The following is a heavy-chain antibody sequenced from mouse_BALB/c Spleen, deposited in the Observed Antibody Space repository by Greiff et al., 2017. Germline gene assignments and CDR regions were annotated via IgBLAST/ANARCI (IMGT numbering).Heavy chain of an antibody. CDR1: GFSLTGYG. D-gene: IGHD1-1*01. V-gene: IGHV2-6-7*01. J-gene: IGHJ2*01. Sequence: QVQLKESGPGLVAPSQSLSITCTVSGFSLTGYGVNWVRQPPGKGLEWLGRIWGDGSTDYNAALKSRLSISKDNSKSQVVLKMNSLQTDDTARYYCARDHYGSSYFDYWGQGTTLTVSS. CDR3: ARDHYGSSYFDY. CDR2: IWGDGST.